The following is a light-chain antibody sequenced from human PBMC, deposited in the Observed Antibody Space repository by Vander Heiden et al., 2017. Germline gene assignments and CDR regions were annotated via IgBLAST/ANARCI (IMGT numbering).Light chain of an antibody. CDR1: QSLLHSNGYNY. CDR3: MQALHTPFT. V-gene: IGKV2-28*01. J-gene: IGKJ3*01. CDR2: LGS. Sequence: DIVMTQSPLSLPVTPGEPASISCRSSQSLLHSNGYNYLDWYLQKPGQSPQLLIYLGSNRASGVPDRFSGSGSDTDFTLKISRVEAEDVGVYFCMQALHTPFTLGPGTKADIK.